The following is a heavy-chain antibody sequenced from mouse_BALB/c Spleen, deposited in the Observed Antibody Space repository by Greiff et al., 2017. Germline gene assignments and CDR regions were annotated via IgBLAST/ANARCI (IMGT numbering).Heavy chain of an antibody. J-gene: IGHJ4*01. CDR2: IWSGGST. CDR1: GFSLTSYG. V-gene: IGHV2-2*02. CDR3: ARNRGHYYAMDY. Sequence: VKLMESGPGLVQPSQSLSITCTVSGFSLTSYGVHWVRQSPGKGLEWLGVIWSGGSTDYNAAFISRLSISKDNSKSQVFFKMNSLQANDTAIYYWARNRGHYYAMDYWGQGTSVTVSS. D-gene: IGHD3-1*01.